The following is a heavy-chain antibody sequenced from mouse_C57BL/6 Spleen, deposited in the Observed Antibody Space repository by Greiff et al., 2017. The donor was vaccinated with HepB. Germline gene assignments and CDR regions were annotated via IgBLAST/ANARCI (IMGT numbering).Heavy chain of an antibody. CDR2: IYPGDGDT. J-gene: IGHJ3*01. CDR3: ARSGGRSSAWFAY. Sequence: QVQLQQSGAELVKPGASVKISCKASGYAFSSYWMNWVKQRPGKGLEWIGQIYPGDGDTNYNGKFKGKATLTADKASSTAYMQLSSLTSEDSAVYFCARSGGRSSAWFAYWGQGTLVTVSA. V-gene: IGHV1-80*01. D-gene: IGHD1-1*01. CDR1: GYAFSSYW.